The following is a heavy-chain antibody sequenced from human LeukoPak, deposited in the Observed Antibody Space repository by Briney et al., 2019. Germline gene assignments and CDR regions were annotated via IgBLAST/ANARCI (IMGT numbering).Heavy chain of an antibody. Sequence: SETLSLTCTVSGGSISLYYWNWIRQPAGKGLECMGRIFTSGITNCNPSLKSRVTMSVDTSKSQFSLALSSVTAADTAVYYCARETSGSYYNPLGYMDVWGKGTTVTVSS. CDR3: ARETSGSYYNPLGYMDV. J-gene: IGHJ6*03. CDR1: GGSISLYY. CDR2: IFTSGIT. V-gene: IGHV4-4*07. D-gene: IGHD3-10*01.